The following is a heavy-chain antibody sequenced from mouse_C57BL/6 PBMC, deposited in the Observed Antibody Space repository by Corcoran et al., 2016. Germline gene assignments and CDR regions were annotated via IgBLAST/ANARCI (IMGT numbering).Heavy chain of an antibody. Sequence: QVTLKESGPGISQSSQNLSLTCSFSGFSLSSSGMGVIWIRQPSGKGLEWLAHIYWDDDKRYNPSLKSRLTISKDTSRNQVFLKITSVDTADTATYYCARREGYDSHFDYWGQGTTLTVSS. CDR2: IYWDDDK. D-gene: IGHD2-4*01. V-gene: IGHV8-12*01. J-gene: IGHJ2*01. CDR1: GFSLSSSGMG. CDR3: ARREGYDSHFDY.